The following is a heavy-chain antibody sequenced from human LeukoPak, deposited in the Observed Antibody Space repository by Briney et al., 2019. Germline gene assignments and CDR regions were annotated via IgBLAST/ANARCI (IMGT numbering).Heavy chain of an antibody. D-gene: IGHD6-6*01. CDR3: ARDSPRLLYSSSSNFVDY. CDR1: GYTFRSYG. CDR2: ISVYNGNT. Sequence: ASVKVSCKASGYTFRSYGISWVRQAPGQGLEWMGWISVYNGNTNYAQKLQDRVTMTTDTSTSTAYMELRSLRSDDTAVYYCARDSPRLLYSSSSNFVDYWGQGTLVTVSS. J-gene: IGHJ4*02. V-gene: IGHV1-18*01.